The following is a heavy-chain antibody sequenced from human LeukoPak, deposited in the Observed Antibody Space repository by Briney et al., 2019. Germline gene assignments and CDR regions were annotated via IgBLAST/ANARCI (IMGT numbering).Heavy chain of an antibody. D-gene: IGHD3-22*01. J-gene: IGHJ3*02. CDR2: INPNSGGT. Sequence: ASVKVSCKASGYTLTGYYMHWVRHAPGQGLEGMGWINPNSGGTNYAQKFQGRVTMTRDTSISTAYMELSRLRSDDTAVYYCARGLGITMIVVDRRDDAFDIWGQGTMVTVSS. V-gene: IGHV1-2*02. CDR3: ARGLGITMIVVDRRDDAFDI. CDR1: GYTLTGYY.